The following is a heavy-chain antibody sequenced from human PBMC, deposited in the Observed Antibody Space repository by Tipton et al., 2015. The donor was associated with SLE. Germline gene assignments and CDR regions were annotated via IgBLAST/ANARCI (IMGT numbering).Heavy chain of an antibody. Sequence: SLRLSCAASGFIFSNYAMHWVRQAPGRGLEWVAVISYDGSSKYFADSVKGRFTISRENSKNTLYLEMNSLRAEDTAVYYCASSRGTSCYVACXXXIXGXXTKVXVSS. CDR2: ISYDGSSK. J-gene: IGHJ3*02. D-gene: IGHD2-2*01. V-gene: IGHV3-30*04. CDR3: ASSRGTSCYVACXXXI. CDR1: GFIFSNYA.